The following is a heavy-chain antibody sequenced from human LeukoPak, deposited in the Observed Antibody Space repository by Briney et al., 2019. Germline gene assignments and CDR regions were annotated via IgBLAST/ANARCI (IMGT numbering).Heavy chain of an antibody. Sequence: SVKVSCKASGGTFSSYAFSWMRQAPGQGLEWVGRIIPIYNPVDYTQRFQGRVTITADESTNTVYLELSSLRYDDTAVYYCAREPLGCGGDCHFDYWGQGTLVTVSS. CDR1: GGTFSSYA. CDR2: IIPIYNPV. D-gene: IGHD2-21*02. J-gene: IGHJ4*02. V-gene: IGHV1-69*15. CDR3: AREPLGCGGDCHFDY.